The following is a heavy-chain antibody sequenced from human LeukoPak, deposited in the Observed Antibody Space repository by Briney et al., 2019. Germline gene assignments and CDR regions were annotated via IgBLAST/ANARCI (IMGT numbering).Heavy chain of an antibody. CDR2: IYTSGST. CDR3: ARLIMTTVTTPDAFDI. Sequence: SETLSLTCTVSGGSISSYYWSWIRQPAGKGLEWIGRIYTSGSTNYNPSLKSRVTMSVDTSKNQFSLKLSSVTAADTAVYYCARLIMTTVTTPDAFDIRGQGTMVTVSS. D-gene: IGHD4-17*01. J-gene: IGHJ3*02. V-gene: IGHV4-4*07. CDR1: GGSISSYY.